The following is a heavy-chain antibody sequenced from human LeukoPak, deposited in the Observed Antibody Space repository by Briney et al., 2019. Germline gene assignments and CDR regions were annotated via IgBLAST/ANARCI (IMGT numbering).Heavy chain of an antibody. Sequence: ASVKVSCKASGYTFTGYYMHWVRQAPGQGLEWMGRINPNSGGTNYAQKFQGRVTMTRDTSISTAYMELSRLRSDDTAVYYCASGGYCSGGSCYNPFDYWGQGTLVTVSS. J-gene: IGHJ4*02. CDR1: GYTFTGYY. D-gene: IGHD2-15*01. V-gene: IGHV1-2*06. CDR3: ASGGYCSGGSCYNPFDY. CDR2: INPNSGGT.